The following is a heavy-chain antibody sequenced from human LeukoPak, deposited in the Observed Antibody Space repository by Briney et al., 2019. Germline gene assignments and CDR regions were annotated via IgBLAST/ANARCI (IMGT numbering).Heavy chain of an antibody. CDR1: GGSISSGGYY. V-gene: IGHV4-30-2*01. D-gene: IGHD2-2*01. CDR3: AREPKRSIVVVPAAFDAFDI. CDR2: IYHSGST. J-gene: IGHJ3*02. Sequence: SQTLSLTCTVSGGSISSGGYYWSWIRQPPGKGLEWIGYIYHSGSTYYNPSLKSRVTISVDRSKNQFSLKLSSVTAADTAVYYCAREPKRSIVVVPAAFDAFDIWGQGTMVTVSS.